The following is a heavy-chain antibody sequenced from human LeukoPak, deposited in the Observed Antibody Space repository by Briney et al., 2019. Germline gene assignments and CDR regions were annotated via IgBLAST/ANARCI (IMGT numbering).Heavy chain of an antibody. CDR3: AREVQLEPSTAAFDI. CDR1: GFTFSDYY. Sequence: GGSLRLSCAASGFTFSDYYMSWIRQAPGKGLEWVSYISSSRSTIYYADSVKGRFTISRDNAKNSLYLQMNSLRAEDTAVYYCAREVQLEPSTAAFDIWGQGTMVTVSS. J-gene: IGHJ3*02. V-gene: IGHV3-11*01. CDR2: ISSSRSTI. D-gene: IGHD1-1*01.